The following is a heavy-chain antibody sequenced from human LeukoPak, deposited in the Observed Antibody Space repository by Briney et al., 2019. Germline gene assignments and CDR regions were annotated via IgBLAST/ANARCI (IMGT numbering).Heavy chain of an antibody. CDR3: ATLSGIAAAGLFDY. V-gene: IGHV1-69*06. J-gene: IGHJ4*02. CDR2: IIPIFGTA. D-gene: IGHD6-13*01. CDR1: GGTFSSYA. Sequence: SVKVSCKASGGTFSSYAISWVRQAPGQVLEWMGGIIPIFGTANYAQKFQGRVTITADKSTSTAYMELSSLRSEDTAVYYCATLSGIAAAGLFDYWGQGTLVTVSS.